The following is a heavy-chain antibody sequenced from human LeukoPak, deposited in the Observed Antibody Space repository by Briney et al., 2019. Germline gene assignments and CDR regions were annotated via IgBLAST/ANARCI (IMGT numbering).Heavy chain of an antibody. V-gene: IGHV3-21*01. CDR1: GFTFSSYA. J-gene: IGHJ6*03. D-gene: IGHD5-12*01. CDR3: ARDGEDIVATIKWGGYYYYYYMDV. CDR2: ISSSSSYI. Sequence: GGSLRLSCAASGFTFSSYAMSWVRQAPGKGLEWVSSISSSSSYIYYADSVKGRFTISRDNAKNSLYLQMNSLRAEDTAVYYCARDGEDIVATIKWGGYYYYYYMDVWGKGTTVTVSS.